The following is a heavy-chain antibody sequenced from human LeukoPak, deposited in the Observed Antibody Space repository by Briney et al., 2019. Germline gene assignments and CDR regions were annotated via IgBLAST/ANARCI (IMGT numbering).Heavy chain of an antibody. CDR3: ARRIAAAGTPFDY. D-gene: IGHD6-13*01. J-gene: IGHJ4*02. CDR1: GGSISSYY. CDR2: IYYSGST. V-gene: IGHV4-59*08. Sequence: SETLSLTCTVSGGSISSYYWSWIRQPPGKGLEWIGYIYYSGSTNYNPSLKSRVTISVDTSKNQFSLKLSSVTAADTAVYYCARRIAAAGTPFDYWGQETLVTVSS.